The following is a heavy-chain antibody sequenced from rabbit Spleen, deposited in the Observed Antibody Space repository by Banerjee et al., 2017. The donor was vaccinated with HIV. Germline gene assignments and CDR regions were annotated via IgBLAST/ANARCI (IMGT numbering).Heavy chain of an antibody. V-gene: IGHV1S40*01. D-gene: IGHD1-1*01. CDR2: IEVGSSDFA. J-gene: IGHJ6*01. CDR3: ARDTSTSFSSYGMAL. Sequence: QSLEESGGDLVKPGASLTLTCTASGFSFSGSYYMCWVRQAPGKGLEWIACIEVGSSDFAYFATWAKGRFTISRPSSTTVTLQVTRLTAADTATYFCARDTSTSFSSYGMALWGQGTLVTVS. CDR1: GFSFSGSYY.